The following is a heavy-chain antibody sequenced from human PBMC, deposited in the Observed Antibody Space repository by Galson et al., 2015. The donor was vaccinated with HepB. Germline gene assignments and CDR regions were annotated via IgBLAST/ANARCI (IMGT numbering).Heavy chain of an antibody. CDR1: GFTFSSYG. CDR2: ISGAADDT. V-gene: IGHV3-23*01. CDR3: AKGGHFSPFDY. Sequence: SLRLSCAASGFTFSSYGMHWVRQAPGKGPEWVSTISGAADDTFYPDSVRGRFTISRDNSRHTVSLQMNSLRAEDTALYYCAKGGHFSPFDYWGHGTLVTVSS. J-gene: IGHJ4*01.